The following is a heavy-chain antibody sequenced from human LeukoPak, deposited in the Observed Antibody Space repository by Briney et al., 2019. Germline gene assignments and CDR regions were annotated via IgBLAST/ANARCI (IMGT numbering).Heavy chain of an antibody. J-gene: IGHJ5*02. CDR3: ARQAIFGVVIDWFDP. CDR2: IYYSGST. Sequence: SETLSLTCTVSGGSISSSSYYWGWIRQPPGKGLEWIGSIYYSGSTYYNPSLESRVTISVDTSKNQFSLKLSSVTAADTAVYYCARQAIFGVVIDWFDPWGQGTLVTVSS. CDR1: GGSISSSSYY. V-gene: IGHV4-39*01. D-gene: IGHD3-3*01.